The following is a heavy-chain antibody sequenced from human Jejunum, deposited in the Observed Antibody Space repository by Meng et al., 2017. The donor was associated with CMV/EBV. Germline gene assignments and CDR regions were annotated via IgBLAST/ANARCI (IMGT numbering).Heavy chain of an antibody. Sequence: FPGSSLPWVRQAPGQGLEWMGWIDPDSGGTNSAQNFQGRVSMLSDTSISTVYMELSSLRSDDTAVYYCARAAGYGPSWYVRGENYWGQGTRVTVSS. V-gene: IGHV1-2*02. CDR1: FPGSS. CDR3: ARAAGYGPSWYVRGENY. D-gene: IGHD6-13*01. CDR2: IDPDSGGT. J-gene: IGHJ4*02.